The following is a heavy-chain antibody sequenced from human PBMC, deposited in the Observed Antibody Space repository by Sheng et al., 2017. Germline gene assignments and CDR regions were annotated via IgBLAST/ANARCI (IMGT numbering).Heavy chain of an antibody. Sequence: QLQLQESGPGLVKPSETLSLTCSVSGGSISSGSYYWGWIRQPPGKGLEWIGNIYYSGSTWYNPSLKSRVTISIDTSTKQFFLKVTSVTAADTAVYYCARVVKASTAHDYWGQGTLVTVS. J-gene: IGHJ4*02. D-gene: IGHD3-22*01. CDR1: GGSISSGSYY. V-gene: IGHV4-39*07. CDR2: IYYSGST. CDR3: ARVVKASTAHDY.